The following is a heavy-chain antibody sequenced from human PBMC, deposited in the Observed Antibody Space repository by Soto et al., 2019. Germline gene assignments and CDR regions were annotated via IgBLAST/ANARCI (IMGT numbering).Heavy chain of an antibody. J-gene: IGHJ6*02. CDR3: ARDPPSTYDYYYGMDV. D-gene: IGHD4-17*01. CDR1: GFTFSSYA. Sequence: GGSLRLSCAASGFTFSSYAMHWVRQAPGKGLEWVAVISYDGSNKYYADSVKGRFTISRDNSKNTLYLQMNSLRAEDTAVYYCARDPPSTYDYYYGMDVWGQGTTVTVSS. V-gene: IGHV3-30-3*01. CDR2: ISYDGSNK.